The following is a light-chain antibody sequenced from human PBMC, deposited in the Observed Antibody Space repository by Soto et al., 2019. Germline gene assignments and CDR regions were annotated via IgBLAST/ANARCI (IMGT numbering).Light chain of an antibody. CDR2: RDR. CDR1: NVGSKN. J-gene: IGLJ2*01. Sequence: SYEPTQPLSVSVALGQTAMITCGGNNVGSKNVYWYQQKPGQAPVLVIYRDRNRPSGIPERLSGSNSGNTATLTISGAQAGDEADYYCQVWDSTTVVFGGGTQLTVL. CDR3: QVWDSTTVV. V-gene: IGLV3-9*01.